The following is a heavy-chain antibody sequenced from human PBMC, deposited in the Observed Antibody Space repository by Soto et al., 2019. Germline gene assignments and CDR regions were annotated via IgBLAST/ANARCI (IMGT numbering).Heavy chain of an antibody. D-gene: IGHD2-2*02. Sequence: ASVKVSCKDSGYTFTGYYMHWVRQAPGQGLEWMGWINPNSGGTNYAQKFQGRVAMTRDTSISTAYMELSRLRSDDTAVYYCARTKYRSSTSCYNRSFDYWGQGTLVTVYS. J-gene: IGHJ4*02. V-gene: IGHV1-2*02. CDR1: GYTFTGYY. CDR3: ARTKYRSSTSCYNRSFDY. CDR2: INPNSGGT.